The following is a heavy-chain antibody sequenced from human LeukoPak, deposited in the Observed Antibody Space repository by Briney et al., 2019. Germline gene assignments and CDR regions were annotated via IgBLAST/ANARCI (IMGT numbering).Heavy chain of an antibody. CDR2: INHSGST. D-gene: IGHD3-22*01. V-gene: IGHV4-34*01. Sequence: SETLSLTCAVYGGSFSGYYWSWIRQPPGKGLEWIGEINHSGSTNYNPSLKSRVTISVDTSKNQFSLKLSSVTAADTAVYYCARVGHYDSSGYYYYYYYGMDVWGQGTTVTVSS. CDR3: ARVGHYDSSGYYYYYYYGMDV. J-gene: IGHJ6*02. CDR1: GGSFSGYY.